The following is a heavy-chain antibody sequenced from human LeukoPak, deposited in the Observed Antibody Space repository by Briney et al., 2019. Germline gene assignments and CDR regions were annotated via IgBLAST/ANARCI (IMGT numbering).Heavy chain of an antibody. V-gene: IGHV4-59*05. J-gene: IGHJ4*02. CDR1: GGSISSYY. D-gene: IGHD2-21*01. CDR3: ARQVKLRGIPYYFDY. Sequence: SETLSLTCTVSGGSISSYYWSWIRQPPGKGLEWIGSIYYSGSTYYNPSLKSRVTISVDTSKNQFSLKLSSVTAADTAVYYCARQVKLRGIPYYFDYWGQGTLVTVSS. CDR2: IYYSGST.